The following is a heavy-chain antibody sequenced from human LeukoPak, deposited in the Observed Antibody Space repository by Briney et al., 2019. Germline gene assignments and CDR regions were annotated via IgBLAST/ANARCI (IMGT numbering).Heavy chain of an antibody. CDR2: IYYSGST. V-gene: IGHV4-59*01. CDR3: ARAAAGPFDY. J-gene: IGHJ4*02. CDR1: GGSISSYY. Sequence: PSETLSLTCTVSGGSISSYYWSWIRQPPGKGLEWIGYIYYSGSTNYNPSRKSRVTISVDTSKNQFSLKLSSVTAADTAVYYCARAAAGPFDYWGQGTLVTVSS. D-gene: IGHD6-13*01.